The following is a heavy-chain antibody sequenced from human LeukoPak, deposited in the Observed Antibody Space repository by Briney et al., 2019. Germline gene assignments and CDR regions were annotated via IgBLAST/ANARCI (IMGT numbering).Heavy chain of an antibody. J-gene: IGHJ4*02. Sequence: ASVKVSCKASGYTFTGYYMHWVRQASGQGLEWMGRINPNSGGTNYAQKFQGRVTMTRDTSISTAYMELSRLRSDDTAVYYCVRLYYDSSGYYSDYWGQGTLVTVSS. D-gene: IGHD3-22*01. V-gene: IGHV1-2*06. CDR1: GYTFTGYY. CDR3: VRLYYDSSGYYSDY. CDR2: INPNSGGT.